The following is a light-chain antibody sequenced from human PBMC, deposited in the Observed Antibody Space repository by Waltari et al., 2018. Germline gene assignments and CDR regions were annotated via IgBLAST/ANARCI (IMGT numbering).Light chain of an antibody. CDR1: QTIRSY. J-gene: IGKJ2*01. CDR2: AAS. V-gene: IGKV1-39*01. Sequence: DTQMTQSPSSLSASVGDRVIITCRASQTIRSYLNWYQQKPGKAPKLLIYAASSLQSGVPSRFSGSGSGTDFTLTISSLQPEDFATYYCQQSYSTPYTFGQGTKLEVK. CDR3: QQSYSTPYT.